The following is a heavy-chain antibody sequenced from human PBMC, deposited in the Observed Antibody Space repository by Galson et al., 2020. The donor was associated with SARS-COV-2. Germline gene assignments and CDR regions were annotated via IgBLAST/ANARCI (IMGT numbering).Heavy chain of an antibody. V-gene: IGHV3-15*01. CDR2: IKTKPEGGTT. J-gene: IGHJ1*01. D-gene: IGHD3-3*01. CDR3: TTDRSSGFWSGYYRS. CDR1: GFTFNNAW. Sequence: GGSLRLSCAASGFTFNNAWMSWVRQAPGKGLEWVGRIKTKPEGGTTDYAAHVKGRFIISRDDSKNTMSLQMNSLKTEDTGVYYCTTDRSSGFWSGYYRSWGQVTLVTVSS.